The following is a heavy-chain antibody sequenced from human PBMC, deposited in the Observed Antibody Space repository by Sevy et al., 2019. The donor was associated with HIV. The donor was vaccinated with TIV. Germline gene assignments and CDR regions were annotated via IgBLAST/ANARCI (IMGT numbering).Heavy chain of an antibody. CDR1: GFTFSSYG. V-gene: IGHV3-30*02. J-gene: IGHJ6*02. Sequence: GGSLRLSCAASGFTFSSYGMHWVRQAPGKGLEWVAFIRYDGSNKYYADSVKGRFTISRVNSKNTLYLQMNSLRAEDTAVYYCAKDRSSKQFYYYYGMDVWGQGTTVTVSS. CDR2: IRYDGSNK. D-gene: IGHD1-26*01. CDR3: AKDRSSKQFYYYYGMDV.